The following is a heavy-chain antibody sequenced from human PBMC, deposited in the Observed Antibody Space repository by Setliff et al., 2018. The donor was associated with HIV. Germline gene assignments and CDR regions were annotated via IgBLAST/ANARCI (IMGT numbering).Heavy chain of an antibody. V-gene: IGHV3-9*01. Sequence: SLRLSCEGSGFSFSEYAFHWVRQVPGKDLEWASGINWNGGVMGYLDSTRGRFTISRDNSKNTLYLQMNSLRREDTARYYCAKDRGTPEKCLDPWGQGTLVTVSS. CDR3: AKDRGTPEKCLDP. D-gene: IGHD3-16*01. CDR1: GFSFSEYA. CDR2: INWNGGVM. J-gene: IGHJ5*02.